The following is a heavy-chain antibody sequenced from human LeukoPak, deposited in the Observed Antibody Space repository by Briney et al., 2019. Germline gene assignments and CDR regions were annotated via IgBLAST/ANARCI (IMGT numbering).Heavy chain of an antibody. CDR3: ARDLGGYSSSSTNWFDP. J-gene: IGHJ5*02. Sequence: ASVKVSCKASGYTFTSYYMHWVRQAPGQGLEWMRIINPSGGSTSYAQKFQGRVTMTRDTSTSTVYMELSSLRSEDTAVYYCARDLGGYSSSSTNWFDPWGQGTLVTVSS. V-gene: IGHV1-46*01. CDR2: INPSGGST. D-gene: IGHD6-13*01. CDR1: GYTFTSYY.